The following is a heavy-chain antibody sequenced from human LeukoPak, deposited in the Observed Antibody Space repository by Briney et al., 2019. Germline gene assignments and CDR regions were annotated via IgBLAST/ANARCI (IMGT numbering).Heavy chain of an antibody. V-gene: IGHV3-74*01. CDR1: GLTFSSYW. CDR2: INTDGSTT. J-gene: IGHJ4*02. Sequence: PGGSLRLSCAASGLTFSSYWMHWVRQAPGKGLVWVSRINTDGSTTNYADSVKGRFTISRDNSKNTLYLQMNSLRAEDTAVYYCAKAWPVVRGVPPRNFDYWGQGTLVTVSS. CDR3: AKAWPVVRGVPPRNFDY. D-gene: IGHD3-10*01.